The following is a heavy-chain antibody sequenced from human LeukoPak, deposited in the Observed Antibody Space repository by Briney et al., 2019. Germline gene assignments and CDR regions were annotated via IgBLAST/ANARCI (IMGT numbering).Heavy chain of an antibody. V-gene: IGHV1-2*02. D-gene: IGHD5-12*01. CDR3: ARDEGIEYYFDY. Sequence: ASVKVSSKASGYTFTGYYMHWVRQAPGQGLEWMGWINPNSGGTNYAQKFQGRVTMTRDTSISTAYMELSRLRSDDTAVYYCARDEGIEYYFDYWGQGTLVTVSS. J-gene: IGHJ4*02. CDR2: INPNSGGT. CDR1: GYTFTGYY.